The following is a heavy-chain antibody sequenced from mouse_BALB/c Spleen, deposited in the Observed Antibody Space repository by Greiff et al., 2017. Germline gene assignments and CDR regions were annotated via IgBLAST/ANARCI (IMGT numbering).Heavy chain of an antibody. J-gene: IGHJ3*01. CDR2: IWSGGST. D-gene: IGHD2-10*01. V-gene: IGHV2-2*02. Sequence: VQLQQSGPGLVQPSQSLSITCTVSGFSLTSYGVHWVRQSPGKGLEWLGVIWSGGSTDYNAAFISRLSISKDNSKSQVFFKMNSLQANDTAIYYCARKGALLWPAWFAYWGQGTLVTVSA. CDR3: ARKGALLWPAWFAY. CDR1: GFSLTSYG.